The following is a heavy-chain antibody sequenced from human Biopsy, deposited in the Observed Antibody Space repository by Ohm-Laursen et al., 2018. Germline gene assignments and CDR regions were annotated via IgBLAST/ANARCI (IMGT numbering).Heavy chain of an antibody. CDR3: ARDALGGGSYRFYY. V-gene: IGHV1-69*13. CDR1: GGTFTNYA. CDR2: IIPIFGTA. D-gene: IGHD1-26*01. J-gene: IGHJ4*02. Sequence: SVKASCKASGGTFTNYAISWVRQAPGQGLEWMGGIIPIFGTANNAQKFQGRVTITADESTSTAYMELSSLRSDDTAVYYCARDALGGGSYRFYYWGQGSLVTVSS.